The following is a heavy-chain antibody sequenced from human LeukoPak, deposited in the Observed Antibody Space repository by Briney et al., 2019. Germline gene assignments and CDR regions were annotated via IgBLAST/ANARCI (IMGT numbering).Heavy chain of an antibody. V-gene: IGHV1-69*04. CDR2: IIPILGIA. D-gene: IGHD5-18*01. J-gene: IGHJ5*02. Sequence: SVKVSCKASGGTFSSYAISWVRQAPGQGLEWMGRIIPILGIANYAQKFQGRVTIIADKSTSTAYMELSSLRSEDTAVYYCARDEGYSYGYNWFDPWGQGTLVTVSS. CDR3: ARDEGYSYGYNWFDP. CDR1: GGTFSSYA.